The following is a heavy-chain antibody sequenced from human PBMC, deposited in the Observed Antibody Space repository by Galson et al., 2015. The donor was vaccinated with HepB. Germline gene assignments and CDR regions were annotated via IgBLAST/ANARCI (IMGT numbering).Heavy chain of an antibody. CDR3: VAGGTTQNTGPYYFAY. Sequence: SLRLSCAASGLTFSDHYMDWVRQASGKGLEWVGRTRNKANSYTTEYAASVKGRFTISRDDSKNSLYLQMNCLKTEDTAVYYCVAGGTTQNTGPYYFAYWGQGTLVTVSS. CDR1: GLTFSDHY. J-gene: IGHJ4*02. V-gene: IGHV3-72*01. CDR2: TRNKANSYTT. D-gene: IGHD1-1*01.